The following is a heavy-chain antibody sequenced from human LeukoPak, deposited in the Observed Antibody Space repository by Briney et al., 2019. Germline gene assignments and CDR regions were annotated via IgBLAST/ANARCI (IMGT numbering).Heavy chain of an antibody. CDR3: AREGGDPRWPDP. D-gene: IGHD2-15*01. CDR2: INPGGST. V-gene: IGHV4-4*07. Sequence: SETLSLTCTASGGSISSYYWTWFRQSPGKGLEWIGRINPGGSTNYNPSLRNRVTMSVNTSKNQFSLNLTSVTAADTAVYSCAREGGDPRWPDPWGQGTLVTVSS. CDR1: GGSISSYY. J-gene: IGHJ5*02.